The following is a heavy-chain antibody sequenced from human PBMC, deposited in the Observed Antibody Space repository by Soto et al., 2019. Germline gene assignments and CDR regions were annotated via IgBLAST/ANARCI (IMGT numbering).Heavy chain of an antibody. CDR1: GFTFTSSA. CDR2: IVVGSGNT. D-gene: IGHD6-13*01. V-gene: IGHV1-58*01. J-gene: IGHJ4*02. Sequence: AVKVSCKASGFTFTSSAVQWVRQARGQRLEWIGWIVVGSGNTNYAQKFQERVTITRDMSTSTAYMGLSSLRSEDTVVYYCAAAAGAYWGQGTLVTVSS. CDR3: AAAAGAY.